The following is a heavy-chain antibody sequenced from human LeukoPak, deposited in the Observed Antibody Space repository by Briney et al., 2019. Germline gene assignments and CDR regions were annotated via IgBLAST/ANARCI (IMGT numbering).Heavy chain of an antibody. D-gene: IGHD6-19*01. CDR1: GGSFSGHY. Sequence: SETLSLTCAVYGGSFSGHYWSWIRQPPGKGLEWIGEINHSGSTNYNPSLKSRVTISVDTSKNQFSLKLSSVSAADTAVYYCAKRIAVAGKPLEYWGQGTLVTVSS. CDR3: AKRIAVAGKPLEY. V-gene: IGHV4-34*01. J-gene: IGHJ4*02. CDR2: INHSGST.